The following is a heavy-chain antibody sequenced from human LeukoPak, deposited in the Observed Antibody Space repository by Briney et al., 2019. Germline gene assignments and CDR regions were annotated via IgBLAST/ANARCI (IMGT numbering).Heavy chain of an antibody. Sequence: SETLSLTCTVSGGSISSYYGSWIRQPPGKGLEWIGYIYYSGSTNYNPSLKSRVTISVDTSKNQFSLKLSSVTAADTAVYYCARSNKMAPFDYWGQRTLVTVSS. V-gene: IGHV4-59*01. CDR3: ARSNKMAPFDY. CDR2: IYYSGST. J-gene: IGHJ4*02. CDR1: GGSISSYY. D-gene: IGHD5-24*01.